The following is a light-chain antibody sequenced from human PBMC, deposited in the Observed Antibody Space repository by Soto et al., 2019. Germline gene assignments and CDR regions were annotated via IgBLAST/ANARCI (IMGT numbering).Light chain of an antibody. Sequence: EIVLTQSPRTLSLSPGESATLSCRASQNVYINSLAWFQQKPGQTPRLLIYGPSTRAAGVPDRFTGSGSGADFALTISSLQSEDFAVYYCQQYNNWPPRTFGQGTKV. CDR2: GPS. J-gene: IGKJ1*01. CDR1: QNVYIN. V-gene: IGKV3D-15*01. CDR3: QQYNNWPPRT.